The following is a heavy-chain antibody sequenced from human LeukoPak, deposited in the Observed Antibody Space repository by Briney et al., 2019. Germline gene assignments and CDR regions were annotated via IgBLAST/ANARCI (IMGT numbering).Heavy chain of an antibody. V-gene: IGHV4/OR15-8*02. J-gene: IGHJ4*02. Sequence: SETLSLTCVVSSGSIGSSNWWSWVRQPPGKGLEWIGEVYQNGNTNYSPSLKSRVTISVDKSNNQFSLNLSSVTAADTAVYYCARERRSRFYYFDYWGQGTLVTVSS. CDR1: SGSIGSSNW. CDR3: ARERRSRFYYFDY. CDR2: VYQNGNT.